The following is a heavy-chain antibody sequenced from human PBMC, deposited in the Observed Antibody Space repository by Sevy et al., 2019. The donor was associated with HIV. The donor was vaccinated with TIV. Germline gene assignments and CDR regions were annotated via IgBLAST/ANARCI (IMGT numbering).Heavy chain of an antibody. CDR2: VWYDGSDK. V-gene: IGHV3-33*03. Sequence: GGFLRLSCAASGFTFSSYGMHWVRQTPGKGLDWVAVVWYDGSDKYYADSVKGRFTISRDNSKNTLYLQMNSLRAEDTAVYYCARLPGGFGISDVGSGSLDIWGQGTMVTVSS. CDR1: GFTFSSYG. CDR3: ARLPGGFGISDVGSGSLDI. J-gene: IGHJ3*02. D-gene: IGHD1-26*01.